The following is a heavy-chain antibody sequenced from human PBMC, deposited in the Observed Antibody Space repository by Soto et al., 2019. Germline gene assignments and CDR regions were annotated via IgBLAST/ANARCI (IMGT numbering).Heavy chain of an antibody. CDR1: GFSFSNYW. CDR2: TKEDGSEK. J-gene: IGHJ4*02. CDR3: XXXXXXXXXXGY. V-gene: IGHV3-7*01. Sequence: EVQLVESGGGLVQPGGSLRLSCAASGFSFSNYWMSWARQAPXXXLEWLATTKEDGSEKYYVDSVKGRFTISRDNAENALYLXMSSXXXXXXAXXXXXXXXXXXXXXGYWGQGTLVTVSS.